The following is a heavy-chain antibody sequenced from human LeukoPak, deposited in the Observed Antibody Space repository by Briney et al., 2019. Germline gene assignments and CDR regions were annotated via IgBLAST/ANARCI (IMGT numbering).Heavy chain of an antibody. D-gene: IGHD6-19*01. CDR2: INTNTGNP. J-gene: IGHJ3*02. CDR1: GYTFTSYA. Sequence: GASVKVSCKASGYTFTSYAMNWVRQAPGQGLEWMGWINTNTGNPTYAQGFTGRFVFSLDTSVSTAYLQISSLKAEDTAVYYCARPRLIAVAAPGAFDIWGQGTMVTVSS. CDR3: ARPRLIAVAAPGAFDI. V-gene: IGHV7-4-1*02.